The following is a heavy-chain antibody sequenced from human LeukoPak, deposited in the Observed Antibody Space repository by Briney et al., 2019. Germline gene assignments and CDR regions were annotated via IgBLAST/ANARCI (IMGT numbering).Heavy chain of an antibody. D-gene: IGHD2-15*01. CDR3: ANLGYCSGNDCYSS. Sequence: PGGSLRLSCTASGFNFLKYSMHWVRQAQGKGLEWVSYITSSGNNIYYADSVKGRFTVSRDNARNSLYLQMNSLRADDTAMYYCANLGYCSGNDCYSSWGQGTLVTVAS. CDR1: GFNFLKYS. CDR2: ITSSGNNI. J-gene: IGHJ5*02. V-gene: IGHV3-48*01.